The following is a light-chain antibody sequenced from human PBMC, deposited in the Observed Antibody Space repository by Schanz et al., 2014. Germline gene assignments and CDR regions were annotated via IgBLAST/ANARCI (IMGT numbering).Light chain of an antibody. CDR1: QSVSSN. J-gene: IGKJ4*01. CDR3: QQRSNWPPLT. Sequence: EVVLTQSPGSLSLSPGERGTLSCRASQSVSSNLAWFQQKPGQAPRLLIYGASTRATGLPARFSGSGSGTEFTLTISSLEPEDFAVYYCQQRSNWPPLTFGGGTKVEIK. CDR2: GAS. V-gene: IGKV3-11*01.